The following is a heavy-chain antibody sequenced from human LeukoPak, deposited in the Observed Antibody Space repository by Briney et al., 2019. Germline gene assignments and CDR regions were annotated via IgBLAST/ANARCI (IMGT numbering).Heavy chain of an antibody. CDR1: GFSFNNYA. Sequence: PGGSLRLSCAASGFSFNNYAMRWVRQAPGKGLEWVSAISTTGGSTYYADSVKGRFTISRDNSKNTLSLQMDSLRVEDTAVYYCAKDWTTVVTPKEYYFDSWGQGTLVTVSS. CDR3: AKDWTTVVTPKEYYFDS. J-gene: IGHJ4*02. V-gene: IGHV3-23*01. CDR2: ISTTGGST. D-gene: IGHD4-23*01.